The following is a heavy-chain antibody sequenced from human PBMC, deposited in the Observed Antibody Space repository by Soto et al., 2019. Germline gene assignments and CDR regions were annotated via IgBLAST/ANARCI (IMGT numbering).Heavy chain of an antibody. V-gene: IGHV3-11*01. D-gene: IGHD1-1*01. CDR1: GFTFSDYY. CDR3: ARSGLPLIEILDY. J-gene: IGHJ4*01. Sequence: LRLSCAASGFTFSDYYMNWIRQAPGQGLEWLSFINPRGETRYIADSIRGRFTFSRDNARRSLYVQMNSLRAEDTAVYYCARSGLPLIEILDYWGHGTLVTVSS. CDR2: INPRGETR.